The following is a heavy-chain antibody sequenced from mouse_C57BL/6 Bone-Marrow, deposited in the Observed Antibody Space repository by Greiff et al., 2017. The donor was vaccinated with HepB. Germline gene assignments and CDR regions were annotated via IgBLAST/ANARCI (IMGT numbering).Heavy chain of an antibody. J-gene: IGHJ1*03. CDR1: GFNIKDYY. D-gene: IGHD1-1*01. CDR2: IDPEDGET. CDR3: ARGYYGSSYDWYFDV. Sequence: VQLQQSGAELVKPGASVKLSCTASGFNIKDYYMHWVKQRTEQGLEWIGRIDPEDGETNYAPKFQGKATITADTYSNTAYRQLSSLTSEDTAVDYCARGYYGSSYDWYFDVWGTGTTGTVSS. V-gene: IGHV14-2*01.